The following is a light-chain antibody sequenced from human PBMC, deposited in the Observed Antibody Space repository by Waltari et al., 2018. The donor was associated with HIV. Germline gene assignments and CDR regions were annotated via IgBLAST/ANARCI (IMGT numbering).Light chain of an antibody. CDR3: QSYPASLTVSLI. Sequence: QSVLTQPPSVSGAPGQRVTISCTGNSSNIRPGYDVHWYQQLPGKAPKLLISDNTNRPSGVPDRFSGSKSGTSASLAITGLRAEDEADYYCQSYPASLTVSLIFGGGTRLTVL. V-gene: IGLV1-40*01. CDR2: DNT. J-gene: IGLJ2*01. CDR1: SSNIRPGYD.